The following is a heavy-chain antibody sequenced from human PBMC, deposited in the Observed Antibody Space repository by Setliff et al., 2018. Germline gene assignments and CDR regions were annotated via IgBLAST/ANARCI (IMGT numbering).Heavy chain of an antibody. CDR1: GDIFSGHY. CDR2: ITPNTGMT. J-gene: IGHJ4*02. Sequence: ASVKVSCKASGDIFSGHYIHWVRQAPGQGLEWMGLITPNTGMTNYAQKLKGRVTMTRDTSTSTAYMELRSLRSDDTAVYYCARLTRYYYDSSGYYSDYWGQGTLVTVSS. CDR3: ARLTRYYYDSSGYYSDY. V-gene: IGHV1-46*01. D-gene: IGHD3-22*01.